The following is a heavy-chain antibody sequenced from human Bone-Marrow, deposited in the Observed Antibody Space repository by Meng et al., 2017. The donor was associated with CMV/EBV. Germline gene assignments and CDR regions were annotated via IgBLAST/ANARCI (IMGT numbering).Heavy chain of an antibody. V-gene: IGHV1-18*01. D-gene: IGHD6-6*01. CDR3: ARDPPSVISAPSWDYYYVMDV. CDR2: ISPNNGNT. J-gene: IGHJ6*02. CDR1: GYTFTSYG. Sequence: ASVKVSCKASGYTFTSYGISWVRQAPGQGLEWMGWISPNNGNTNYAQKFQGRVTMTTDTSTSTAYMELSRLRSDDTAVYYCARDPPSVISAPSWDYYYVMDVWGQGTTVTFSS.